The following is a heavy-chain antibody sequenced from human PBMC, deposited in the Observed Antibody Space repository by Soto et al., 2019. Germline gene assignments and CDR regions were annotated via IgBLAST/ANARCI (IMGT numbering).Heavy chain of an antibody. J-gene: IGHJ4*02. D-gene: IGHD6-19*01. V-gene: IGHV3-7*03. Sequence: PGGSLRLSCVGSGFIFDSFAMNWVRQAPGKGLEWVAYINKGGDIYYAHSVKGRFTISRDNAKNSSFLQMSSLTDEDTAVYYCAKSGDSAGWGIDFWGQGTLVTVYS. CDR1: GFIFDSFA. CDR3: AKSGDSAGWGIDF. CDR2: INKGGDI.